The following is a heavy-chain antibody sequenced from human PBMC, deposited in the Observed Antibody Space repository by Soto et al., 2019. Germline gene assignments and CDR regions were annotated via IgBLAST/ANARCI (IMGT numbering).Heavy chain of an antibody. Sequence: QVQLVESGGGVVQPGRSLRLSCAASGFTFSSYGMHWVRQAPGKGLEWVAVISYDGSNKYYADSVKGRFTISRDNSKNTLYLQMNSLRAEDTAVYYCAKPHSSGYPTGGYFDYWGQGTLVTVSS. V-gene: IGHV3-30*18. CDR1: GFTFSSYG. CDR3: AKPHSSGYPTGGYFDY. J-gene: IGHJ4*02. D-gene: IGHD3-22*01. CDR2: ISYDGSNK.